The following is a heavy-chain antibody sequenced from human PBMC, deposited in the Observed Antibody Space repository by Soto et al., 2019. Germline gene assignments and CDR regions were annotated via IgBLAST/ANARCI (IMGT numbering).Heavy chain of an antibody. V-gene: IGHV1-3*01. Sequence: QVQLVQSVAEVKNPGASVRISCKTSGYSFTDYAILWMRQAPGQALEWLGWIAAGNGNTVFSQKFQGRVTVTRDTSSTTAYMELTSLRSEDTAGYYCSKGSRMWTPDYWGQGTLVTVSS. J-gene: IGHJ4*02. D-gene: IGHD2-21*01. CDR1: GYSFTDYA. CDR2: IAAGNGNT. CDR3: SKGSRMWTPDY.